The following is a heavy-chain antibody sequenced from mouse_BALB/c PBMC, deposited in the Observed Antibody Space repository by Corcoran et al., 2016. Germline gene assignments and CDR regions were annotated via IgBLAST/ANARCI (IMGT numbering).Heavy chain of an antibody. V-gene: IGHV9-4*02. J-gene: IGHJ3*01. CDR3: AGIFAY. Sequence: QIQLVQYGPELKKTGETVKISCKASGYTFTTAGMQWVQKMPRKGLKWMGWINTHSGVPKYAEDFKGRFAFSLETSASTAHLQISNLNNEDTSTYCCAGIFAYWGQGTLVTVSA. CDR2: INTHSGVP. CDR1: GYTFTTAG.